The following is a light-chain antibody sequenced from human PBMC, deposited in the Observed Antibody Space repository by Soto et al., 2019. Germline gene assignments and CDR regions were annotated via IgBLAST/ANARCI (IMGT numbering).Light chain of an antibody. CDR1: SRDVGGYNY. CDR2: DVS. J-gene: IGLJ2*01. Sequence: QSVLTQPRSVSGSPGQSVTISCTGTSRDVGGYNYVSWYQHHPGKAPKLMIYDVSKWPSGVPDRFSGSTSANTASLTISGLQAEDEADYYCCSYAGSYTLVFGGGTKLTVL. CDR3: CSYAGSYTLV. V-gene: IGLV2-11*01.